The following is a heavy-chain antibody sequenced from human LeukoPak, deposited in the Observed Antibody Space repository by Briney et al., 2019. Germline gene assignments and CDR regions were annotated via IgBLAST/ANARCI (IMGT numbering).Heavy chain of an antibody. CDR3: AKDGPEIVNAYYYYMDV. D-gene: IGHD5-24*01. CDR1: GFTFSSYG. Sequence: PGGSLRLSCAASGFTFSSYGMHWLRQAPGKGLEWVAIIWRGGGKKYYADSVKGRFTISRDNSKNTVSLQMSSLRAEDTAVYYCAKDGPEIVNAYYYYMDVWGRGTTVTVSS. CDR2: IWRGGGKK. V-gene: IGHV3-33*06. J-gene: IGHJ6*03.